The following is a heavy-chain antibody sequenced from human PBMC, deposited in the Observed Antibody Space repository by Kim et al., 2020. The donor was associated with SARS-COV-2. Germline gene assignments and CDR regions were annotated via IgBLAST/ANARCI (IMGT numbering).Heavy chain of an antibody. D-gene: IGHD6-13*01. CDR1: GGSISSSSYY. CDR2: IYYSGST. Sequence: SETLSLTCTVSGGSISSSSYYWGWIRQPPGKGLEWIGSIYYSGSTYYNPSLKSRVTISVDTSKNQFSLKLSSVTAADTAVYYCASPKYSSSWYGEVPFDPWGQGTLVTVSS. V-gene: IGHV4-39*01. CDR3: ASPKYSSSWYGEVPFDP. J-gene: IGHJ5*02.